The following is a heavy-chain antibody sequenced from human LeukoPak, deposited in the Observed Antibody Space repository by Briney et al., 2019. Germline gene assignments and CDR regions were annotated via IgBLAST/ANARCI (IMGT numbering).Heavy chain of an antibody. CDR2: ISSSSSSI. V-gene: IGHV3-48*04. D-gene: IGHD3-3*01. CDR1: GFTFSSYG. Sequence: GRSLRLSCAASGFTFSSYGMHWVRQAPGKGLEWVSFISSSSSSIYYADSVKGRFTISRDNAKNSLFLQMNSLRAEDTAVYYCARDTIQDYWGQGTLVTVSS. CDR3: ARDTIQDY. J-gene: IGHJ4*02.